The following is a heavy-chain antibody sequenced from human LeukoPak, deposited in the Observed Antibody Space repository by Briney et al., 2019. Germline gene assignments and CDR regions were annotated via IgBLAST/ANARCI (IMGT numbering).Heavy chain of an antibody. CDR1: GFTFRNYA. Sequence: GGSLRLSCVASGFTFRNYAMTWVRQAPGKGLEWVSSISGSGTTYYADSVKGRFTISRDNSKNTLYLQMNSLRAEDTAVYYCARDYYDSSGYYGYWGQGTLVTVSS. V-gene: IGHV3-23*01. J-gene: IGHJ4*02. D-gene: IGHD3-22*01. CDR3: ARDYYDSSGYYGY. CDR2: ISGSGTT.